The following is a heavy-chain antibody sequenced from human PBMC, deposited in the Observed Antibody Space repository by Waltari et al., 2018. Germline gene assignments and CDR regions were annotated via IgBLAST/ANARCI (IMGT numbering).Heavy chain of an antibody. V-gene: IGHV4-39*01. CDR2: ISYTGAT. J-gene: IGHJ3*01. CDR3: ATYIGASIGTAAFDV. D-gene: IGHD5-12*01. Sequence: QLQLQESGPGLVMPSETLSLTGGVSGGSITTNRHYWAWIRQAPGQGLEWVGTISYTGATYNSPSLTSRVTMSRDTSKNQLSLKLGSVTAADTAVYYCATYIGASIGTAAFDVWGRGTMVIVSS. CDR1: GGSITTNRHY.